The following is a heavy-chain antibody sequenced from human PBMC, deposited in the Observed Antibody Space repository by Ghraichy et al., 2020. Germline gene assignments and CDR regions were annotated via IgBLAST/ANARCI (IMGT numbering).Heavy chain of an antibody. CDR3: ASLRYYDFWSGGKYGMDV. Sequence: ASVKVSCKASGYTFTGYYMHWVRQAPGQGLEWMGWIDPNSGGTNYAQKFQGRVTMTRDTSISTAYMELSRLRSDDTAVYYCASLRYYDFWSGGKYGMDVWGQGTTVTVSS. V-gene: IGHV1-2*02. CDR2: IDPNSGGT. D-gene: IGHD3-3*01. CDR1: GYTFTGYY. J-gene: IGHJ6*02.